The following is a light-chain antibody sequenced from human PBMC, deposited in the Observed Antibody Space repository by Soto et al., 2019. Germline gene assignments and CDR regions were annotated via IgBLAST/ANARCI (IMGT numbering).Light chain of an antibody. V-gene: IGKV1-5*01. CDR2: DAS. CDR1: QTISIW. Sequence: DIQMTQSPSTLSASVGDRVTITCRARQTISIWLAWYQQKPGKAPKLLIYDASILESGVPSRFSGSGSGTEFTLTISSLQPDDFATYYCQQYNSYSYTFGQGTKVDIK. J-gene: IGKJ2*01. CDR3: QQYNSYSYT.